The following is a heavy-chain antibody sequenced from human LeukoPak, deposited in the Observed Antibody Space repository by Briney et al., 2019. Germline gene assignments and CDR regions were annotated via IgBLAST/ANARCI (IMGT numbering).Heavy chain of an antibody. D-gene: IGHD4-17*01. CDR3: ARRPYAGAFDI. Sequence: PGGSLRLSCAASGFTFSKYAMSWVRQVPGEGLEWVSSIGDSGSSTYYADSVKGRFIISRDNSKNTLYLQMSSLRVEDTAIYYCARRPYAGAFDIWGQGTMVTVSS. CDR2: IGDSGSST. V-gene: IGHV3-23*01. J-gene: IGHJ3*02. CDR1: GFTFSKYA.